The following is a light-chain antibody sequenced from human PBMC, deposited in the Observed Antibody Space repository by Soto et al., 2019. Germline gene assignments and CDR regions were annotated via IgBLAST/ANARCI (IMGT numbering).Light chain of an antibody. CDR2: GAS. V-gene: IGKV3-20*01. CDR1: QSVSSDF. CDR3: QQYGTASIT. Sequence: EIVMTQSPATLSVSPGERATLSCRASQSVSSDFLAWYQRKPGQAPRLLIYGASTRATGIPDRFSGSGSGTDFTLTISRLEPEDFAVYYCQQYGTASITFGQGTRLEI. J-gene: IGKJ5*01.